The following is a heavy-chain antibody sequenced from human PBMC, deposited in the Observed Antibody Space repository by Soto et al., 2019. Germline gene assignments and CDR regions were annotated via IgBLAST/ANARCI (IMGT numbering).Heavy chain of an antibody. CDR1: GYTFTSYG. CDR2: ISAYNGNT. CDR3: ARGIAAAGTDEGLFDY. D-gene: IGHD6-13*01. V-gene: IGHV1-18*01. Sequence: ASVKVSCKASGYTFTSYGISWVRQAPGQGLEWMGWISAYNGNTNYAQKLQGRVTMTTDTSTSTAYMELRSLRSDDTAVYYCARGIAAAGTDEGLFDYWGQGTLVPVSS. J-gene: IGHJ4*02.